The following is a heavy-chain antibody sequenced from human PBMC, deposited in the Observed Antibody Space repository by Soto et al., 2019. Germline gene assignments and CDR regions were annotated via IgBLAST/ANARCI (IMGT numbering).Heavy chain of an antibody. Sequence: ASVKVSCKTSGYTFTNYYIHWVRQAPGQGLEWMGIINPSGGTTSYAQKFQGRVTMTKDTSTSTLYMELSSLGSEDTAVYYCAREWSGESLRKWAFDYWGQGTLVTVS. J-gene: IGHJ4*02. D-gene: IGHD3-10*01. CDR3: AREWSGESLRKWAFDY. CDR1: GYTFTNYY. V-gene: IGHV1-46*01. CDR2: INPSGGTT.